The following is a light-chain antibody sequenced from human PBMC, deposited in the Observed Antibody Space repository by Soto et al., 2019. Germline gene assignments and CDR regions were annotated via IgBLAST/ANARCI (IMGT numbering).Light chain of an antibody. CDR2: DAS. CDR1: QSISNW. CDR3: QHYNSYSST. Sequence: DIQMTQSPSSLSASVGDRVTITCRASQSISNWLAWYQQKPGKAPKLLIYDASILESGVPSRFSGSGSGTEFTLTISSLQPDDFAAYYCQHYNSYSSTFGQGNKVDIK. V-gene: IGKV1-5*01. J-gene: IGKJ1*01.